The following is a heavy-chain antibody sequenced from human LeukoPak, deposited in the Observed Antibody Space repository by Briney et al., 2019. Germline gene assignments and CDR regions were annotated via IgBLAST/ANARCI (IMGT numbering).Heavy chain of an antibody. CDR1: GFTFDDYG. D-gene: IGHD1-26*01. CDR3: VRAEVGTTLKYYYYYMDV. Sequence: PGGSLRLPCAASGFTFDDYGMTWVRQAPGKGLEWVSGISLNGGSTGYADSVKGRFTISRDNGKNSMYLQMHSLRAEDAAVYYCVRAEVGTTLKYYYYYMDVWGKGTTVTVSS. CDR2: ISLNGGST. V-gene: IGHV3-20*04. J-gene: IGHJ6*03.